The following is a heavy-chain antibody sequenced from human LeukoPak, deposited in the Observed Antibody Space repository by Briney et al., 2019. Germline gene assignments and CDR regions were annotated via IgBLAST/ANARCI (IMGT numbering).Heavy chain of an antibody. CDR3: AKASRRGRYCSGGSCPYYFDY. D-gene: IGHD2-15*01. Sequence: PGGSLRLSCAASGFTFSDYYMSWVRQAPGKGLEWVSAISGSGGSTYYADSVKGRFTISRDNSKNTLYLQMNSLRAEDTAVYYCAKASRRGRYCSGGSCPYYFDYWGQGTLVTVSS. V-gene: IGHV3-23*01. CDR1: GFTFSDYY. CDR2: ISGSGGST. J-gene: IGHJ4*02.